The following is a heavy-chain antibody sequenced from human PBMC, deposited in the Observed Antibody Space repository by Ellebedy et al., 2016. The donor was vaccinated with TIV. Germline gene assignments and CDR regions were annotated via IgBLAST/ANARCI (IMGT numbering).Heavy chain of an antibody. CDR1: GFTFSSYG. J-gene: IGHJ6*02. CDR2: SRNKANGYST. Sequence: GESLKISCAASGFTFSSYGMHWVRQAPGKGLEWVARSRNKANGYSTEYAASVKGRFIISRDDSQHSLYLQMNSLKTEDTAVYYCVRHPSVAGPGDVWGQGTTVTVSS. CDR3: VRHPSVAGPGDV. V-gene: IGHV3-72*01. D-gene: IGHD6-19*01.